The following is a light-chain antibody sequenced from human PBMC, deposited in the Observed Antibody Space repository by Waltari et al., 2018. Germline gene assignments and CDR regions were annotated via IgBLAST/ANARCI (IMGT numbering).Light chain of an antibody. CDR3: CSYAGSYTWV. J-gene: IGLJ3*02. Sequence: SSDVGGYNYVSWYQQHPGKAPKLMIYDVSKRPSGVPDRFSGSKSGNTASLTISGLQAEDEADYYCCSYAGSYTWVFGGGTKLTVL. CDR1: SSDVGGYNY. CDR2: DVS. V-gene: IGLV2-11*01.